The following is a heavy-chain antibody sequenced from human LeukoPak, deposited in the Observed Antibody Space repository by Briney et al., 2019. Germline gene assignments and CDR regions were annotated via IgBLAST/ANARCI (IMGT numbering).Heavy chain of an antibody. CDR1: GFTFSSYA. CDR3: ASGAYCGGDCYFFDY. CDR2: ISYDGSNK. J-gene: IGHJ4*02. V-gene: IGHV3-30*14. Sequence: GGSLRLSCAASGFTFSSYAMHWVRQAPGKGLEWVAVISYDGSNKYYADSVKGRFTISRDNSKNTLYLQMNSLRAEDTAVYYCASGAYCGGDCYFFDYWGQGTLVTVSS. D-gene: IGHD2-21*02.